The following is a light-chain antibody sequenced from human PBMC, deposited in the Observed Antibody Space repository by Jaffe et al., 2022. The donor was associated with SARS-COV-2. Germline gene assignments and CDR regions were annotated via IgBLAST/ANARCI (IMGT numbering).Light chain of an antibody. V-gene: IGKV3-11*01. CDR1: QSVSSY. CDR2: DAS. CDR3: QQRSPWG. J-gene: IGKJ1*01. Sequence: EIVLTQSPATLSLSPGERATLSCRASQSVSSYLAWYQQKPGQAPRLLIYDASNRATGIPARFSGSGSGTDFTLTISSLEPEDFAVYYCQQRSPWGFGQGTKVEIK.